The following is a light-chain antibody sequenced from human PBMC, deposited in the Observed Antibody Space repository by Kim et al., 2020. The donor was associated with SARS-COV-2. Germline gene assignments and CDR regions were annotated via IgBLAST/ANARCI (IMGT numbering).Light chain of an antibody. J-gene: IGLJ1*01. CDR3: SSYTSSSTYV. Sequence: QSALTQPASVPGSPGQSITISCTGTSSDVGGYNYVSWYQQHPGKAPKLLIYDVSKRPSGVSNRFSGSKSGNTASLTISGLQAEDDADYYCSSYTSSSTYVFGTGTKVTVL. CDR1: SSDVGGYNY. V-gene: IGLV2-14*01. CDR2: DVS.